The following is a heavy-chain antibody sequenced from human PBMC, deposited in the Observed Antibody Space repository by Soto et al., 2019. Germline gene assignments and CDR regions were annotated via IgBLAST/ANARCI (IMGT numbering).Heavy chain of an antibody. CDR1: GFTFDDYA. J-gene: IGHJ4*02. D-gene: IGHD5-18*01. CDR2: ISWNSGSI. V-gene: IGHV3-9*01. CDR3: AKGGSYGLEGYFDY. Sequence: DVQLVESGGGLVQPGRSLRLSCAASGFTFDDYAMHWVRQAPGKGLEWVSGISWNSGSIGYADSVKGRFTISRDNAKNSLYLQMNSLRAEDTALYYCAKGGSYGLEGYFDYWGQGTLVTVSS.